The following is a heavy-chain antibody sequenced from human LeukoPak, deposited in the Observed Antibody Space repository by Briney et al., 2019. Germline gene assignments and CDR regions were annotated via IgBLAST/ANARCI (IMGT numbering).Heavy chain of an antibody. CDR3: ARDTYYYGSGSYYNPPIDY. CDR1: GYTFTSYG. V-gene: IGHV1-18*01. Sequence: ASVKVSCKASGYTFTSYGISWVGQAPGQGLEWMGWISAYNGNTNYAQKLQGRVTMTTDTSTSTAYVELRSLRSDDTAVYYCARDTYYYGSGSYYNPPIDYWGQGTLVTVSS. CDR2: ISAYNGNT. J-gene: IGHJ4*02. D-gene: IGHD3-10*01.